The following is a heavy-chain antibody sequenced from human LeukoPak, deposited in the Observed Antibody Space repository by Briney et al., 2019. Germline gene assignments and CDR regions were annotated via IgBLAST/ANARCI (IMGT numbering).Heavy chain of an antibody. CDR3: IGETHVGLHLEY. D-gene: IGHD3-10*02. V-gene: IGHV3-74*01. Sequence: GGSLRLSCVASGFTFTTYWMHWVRQVPGKGLVWVARINTDGRVTTYADSVKGRFTVSRDNAENTLYLQMNNLRPEDTAVYYCIGETHVGLHLEYWGQGTLATVS. CDR2: INTDGRVT. J-gene: IGHJ4*02. CDR1: GFTFTTYW.